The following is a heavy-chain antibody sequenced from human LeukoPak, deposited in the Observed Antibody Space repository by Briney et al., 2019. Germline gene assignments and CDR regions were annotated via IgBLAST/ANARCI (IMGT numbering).Heavy chain of an antibody. Sequence: SQTLSLTCTVSGGSIRSGDCYWSWIRQPPGKGLEWIGYIYYSGSTYYNPSFKSRFTISVDTSKNRFSLRLTSVTAADTAVYYCARGENYYDSSGYYFDSWGQGTLVTVSS. J-gene: IGHJ4*02. CDR1: GGSIRSGDCY. D-gene: IGHD3-22*01. CDR3: ARGENYYDSSGYYFDS. V-gene: IGHV4-30-4*08. CDR2: IYYSGST.